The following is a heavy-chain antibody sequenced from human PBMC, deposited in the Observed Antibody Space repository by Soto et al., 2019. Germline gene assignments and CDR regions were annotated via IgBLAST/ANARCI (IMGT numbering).Heavy chain of an antibody. J-gene: IGHJ4*02. V-gene: IGHV4-59*01. Sequence: PSETLSLTCTVSGGSISSYYWSWIRQPPGKGLEWIGYIYYSGSTNYNPSLKSRVTTSVDTSKNQFSLKLSSVTAADTAVYYCARGSGIAAAGNFDYWGQGTLVTVSS. CDR2: IYYSGST. CDR3: ARGSGIAAAGNFDY. D-gene: IGHD6-13*01. CDR1: GGSISSYY.